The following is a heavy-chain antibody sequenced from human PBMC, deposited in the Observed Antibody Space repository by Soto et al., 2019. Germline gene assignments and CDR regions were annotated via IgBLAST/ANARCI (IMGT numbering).Heavy chain of an antibody. CDR1: GFTFSSYA. J-gene: IGHJ4*02. Sequence: GVSLRLSCAASGFTFSSYAMSWVRQAPGKGLEWVSTISGSGGSTYYADSVKGRFTISRDNSKNTLYLQMNSLRAEDTAGYYCAKIEDSSSWYAGGFFDYWGQGTLVTVSS. D-gene: IGHD6-13*01. CDR3: AKIEDSSSWYAGGFFDY. V-gene: IGHV3-23*01. CDR2: ISGSGGST.